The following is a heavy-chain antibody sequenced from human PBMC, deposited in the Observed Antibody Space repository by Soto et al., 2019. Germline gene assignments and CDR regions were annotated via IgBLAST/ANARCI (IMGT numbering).Heavy chain of an antibody. CDR2: IYYSGST. CDR3: ARWYGGSLDY. J-gene: IGHJ4*02. D-gene: IGHD4-17*01. Sequence: QVQLQESGPGLVKPSETLSLTCTVSGGSISSYYWSWIRQPPGKGLEWIGYIYYSGSTNYNPSLKSRVSIPIDTSKNRFSLKLSSVTAADTAVYYCARWYGGSLDYWGQGTLVTVSS. V-gene: IGHV4-59*01. CDR1: GGSISSYY.